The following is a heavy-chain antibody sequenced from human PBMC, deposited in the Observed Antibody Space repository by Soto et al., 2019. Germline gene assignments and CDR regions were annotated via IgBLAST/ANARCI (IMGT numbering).Heavy chain of an antibody. CDR3: ARLLRNIAVAGPLDY. D-gene: IGHD6-19*01. Sequence: GGSLRLSCAASEFTFSSYAMHWVRQAPGKGLEWVAVISYDGSKKYYADSVKGRFTISRDNSKSTLYLQMNSLRPEDTAVYYCARLLRNIAVAGPLDYWGQGTLVTVS. V-gene: IGHV3-30-3*01. J-gene: IGHJ4*02. CDR2: ISYDGSKK. CDR1: EFTFSSYA.